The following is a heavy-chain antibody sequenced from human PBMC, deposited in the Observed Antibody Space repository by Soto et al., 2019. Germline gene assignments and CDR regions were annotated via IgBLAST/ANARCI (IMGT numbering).Heavy chain of an antibody. CDR3: AKDRVNHNSVWDPFDI. Sequence: GGSLRLSCAASEFPFSIFAMSWVRQAPGKGLEWVSGVGGSNDDTHYADSVKGRFTISRDNSKNTLFLQMNSLRAEDTAVYYCAKDRVNHNSVWDPFDIWGQGTMVTVS. CDR1: EFPFSIFA. CDR2: VGGSNDDT. V-gene: IGHV3-23*01. J-gene: IGHJ3*02. D-gene: IGHD1-20*01.